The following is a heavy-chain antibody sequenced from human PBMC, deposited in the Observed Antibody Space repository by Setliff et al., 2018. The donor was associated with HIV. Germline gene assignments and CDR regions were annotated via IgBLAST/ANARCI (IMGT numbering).Heavy chain of an antibody. CDR3: ATSPAAVTPRYFDF. Sequence: GGSLRLSCAASGFPFTSFSSHAMNWVRQAPGKGLEWVSAISGSGVSTYSADSVKGRFTISRDNSKNTLYLQLTSLRAEDTAVYYCATSPAAVTPRYFDFWGQGTLVTVSS. CDR1: GFPFTSFSSHA. V-gene: IGHV3-23*01. CDR2: ISGSGVST. D-gene: IGHD4-17*01. J-gene: IGHJ4*02.